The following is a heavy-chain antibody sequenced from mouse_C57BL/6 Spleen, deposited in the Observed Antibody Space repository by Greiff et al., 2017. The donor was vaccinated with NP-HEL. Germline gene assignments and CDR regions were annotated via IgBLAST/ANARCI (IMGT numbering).Heavy chain of an antibody. CDR1: GFSLTSYA. CDR3: ARNGGGDRGYAMDY. D-gene: IGHD3-2*01. V-gene: IGHV2-9-1*01. Sequence: VQLVESGPGLVAPSQSLSITCTVSGFSLTSYAISWVRQPPGKGLEWLGVIWTGGGTNYNSALKSRLSISKDNSKSQVFLKMNSLQTDDTARYYCARNGGGDRGYAMDYWGQGTSVTVSS. CDR2: IWTGGGT. J-gene: IGHJ4*01.